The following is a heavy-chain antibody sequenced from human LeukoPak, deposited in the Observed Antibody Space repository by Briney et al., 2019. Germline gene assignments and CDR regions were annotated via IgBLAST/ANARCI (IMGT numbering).Heavy chain of an antibody. Sequence: SETLSLTCTVSGGSISSYYWSWIRQPPGKGLEWIGYIYYSGSTNYNPSLRSRVTISVDTSNNQFSLDLRSVTAADTAVYYCARGPHYHDSSGYSPSYSYAMDVWGQGTTVTVSS. D-gene: IGHD3-22*01. V-gene: IGHV4-59*01. J-gene: IGHJ6*02. CDR3: ARGPHYHDSSGYSPSYSYAMDV. CDR2: IYYSGST. CDR1: GGSISSYY.